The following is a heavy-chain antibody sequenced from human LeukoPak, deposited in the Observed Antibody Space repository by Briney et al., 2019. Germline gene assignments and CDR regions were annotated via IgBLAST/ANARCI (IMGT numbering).Heavy chain of an antibody. V-gene: IGHV4-34*01. D-gene: IGHD4-17*01. CDR3: ASDINFAMVTTGFFHY. J-gene: IGHJ4*02. Sequence: PSETLSLTCAVSGWPFSGYYWSWIRQAPGKGLEWIGEINHSGSTKYNPSLKSRVIISVDTSKKQFSLKLSSVTAADTAVYYCASDINFAMVTTGFFHYWGQGTLVTVSS. CDR1: GWPFSGYY. CDR2: INHSGST.